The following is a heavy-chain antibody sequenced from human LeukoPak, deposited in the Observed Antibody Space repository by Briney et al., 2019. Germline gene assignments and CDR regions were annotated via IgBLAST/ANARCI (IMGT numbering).Heavy chain of an antibody. CDR1: GYTFSASL. J-gene: IGHJ6*02. V-gene: IGHV1-2*02. CDR2: INPNSGGT. D-gene: IGHD3-22*01. CDR3: ARDLNYDSSGYFYYGMDV. Sequence: ASVKVSCKASGYTFSASLLHWVRQAPGQPLEWMGWINPNSGGTKCAQKFQGRVTMTRDTSISTAYMELSRLRSDDTAVYYCARDLNYDSSGYFYYGMDVWGQGTTVTVSS.